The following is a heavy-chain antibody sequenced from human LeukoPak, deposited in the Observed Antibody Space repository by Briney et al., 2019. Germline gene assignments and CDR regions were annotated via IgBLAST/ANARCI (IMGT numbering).Heavy chain of an antibody. V-gene: IGHV3-74*03. CDR3: ATCRSTSCYGNTFDI. Sequence: GGSLRLSCAASGFTLSYSWMHWVRQAPGKGLVWVSHINTDGSTTKYADSVKGRFTISRDNAKNTLYLQMNSLKTEDTAVYYCATCRSTSCYGNTFDIWGQGTMVTVSS. D-gene: IGHD2-2*01. CDR2: INTDGSTT. J-gene: IGHJ3*02. CDR1: GFTLSYSW.